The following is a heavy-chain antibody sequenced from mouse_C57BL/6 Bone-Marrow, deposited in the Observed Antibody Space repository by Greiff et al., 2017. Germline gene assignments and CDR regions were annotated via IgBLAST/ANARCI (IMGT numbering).Heavy chain of an antibody. CDR2: IDPENGDT. Sequence: VQLQQSGAELVRPGASVKLSCTASGFNIKDDYMHWVKQRPEQGLEWIGWIDPENGDTEYASKFQGKATITADTSSSTAYLQLSRLTSEDTAVYCCTTRGDGRRSLAYWCQGPLVTVSA. CDR1: GFNIKDDY. D-gene: IGHD1-1*02. V-gene: IGHV14-4*01. J-gene: IGHJ3*01. CDR3: TTRGDGRRSLAY.